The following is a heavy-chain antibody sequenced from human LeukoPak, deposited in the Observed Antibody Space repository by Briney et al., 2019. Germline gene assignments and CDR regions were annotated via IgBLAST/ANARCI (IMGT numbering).Heavy chain of an antibody. CDR3: ARPTPEDDAFDI. CDR2: IYYSGST. CDR1: GGSISSYY. V-gene: IGHV4-59*12. Sequence: SETLSLTCTVSGGSISSYYWSWIRQPPGKGLEWIGYIYYSGSTNYNPSLKSRVTISVDTSKNQFSLKLSSVTAADTAVYYCARPTPEDDAFDIWGQGTMVTVSS. J-gene: IGHJ3*02.